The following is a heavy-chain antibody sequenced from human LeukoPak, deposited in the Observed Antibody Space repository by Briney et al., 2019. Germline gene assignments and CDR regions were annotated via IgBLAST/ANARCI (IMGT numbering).Heavy chain of an antibody. CDR1: GASITTHY. D-gene: IGHD6-19*01. CDR2: ADYTGSH. CDR3: AGGYSSDWYFNC. V-gene: IGHV4-59*11. Sequence: PSETLSLTCTVSGASITTHYWSWIRQSPGEGLEWIGDADYTGSHKYNPSPKSRVTMSLDTSNNQFSLKMDSVTAADTAVYYCAGGYSSDWYFNCWGQGTQVTVSS. J-gene: IGHJ4*02.